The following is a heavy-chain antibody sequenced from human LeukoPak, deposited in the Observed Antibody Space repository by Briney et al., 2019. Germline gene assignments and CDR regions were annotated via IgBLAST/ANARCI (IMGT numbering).Heavy chain of an antibody. J-gene: IGHJ4*02. CDR1: GGSFSGYY. V-gene: IGHV4-34*01. Sequence: KTSETLSLTCAVYGGSFSGYYWSWIRQPPGKGLEWIGEINHSGSTNYNPSLKSRVTISVDTSKNQFSLKLSSVTAADTAVYYCARKVIWFGEFFLDYWGQGTLVTVSS. CDR2: INHSGST. D-gene: IGHD3-10*01. CDR3: ARKVIWFGEFFLDY.